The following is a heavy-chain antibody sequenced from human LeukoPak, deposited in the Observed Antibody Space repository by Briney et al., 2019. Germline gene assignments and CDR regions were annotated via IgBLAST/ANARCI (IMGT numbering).Heavy chain of an antibody. Sequence: GGSLRLSCAASGFTFSSYAMSWVRQAPGKGLEWVSAISGSGGSTYYADSVKGRFTISRDSSKNTLYLQMNSLRAEDTAVYYCAHNTERITMVRGVIPRPGTYWGQGTLVTVSS. D-gene: IGHD3-10*01. CDR1: GFTFSSYA. V-gene: IGHV3-23*01. CDR3: AHNTERITMVRGVIPRPGTY. CDR2: ISGSGGST. J-gene: IGHJ4*02.